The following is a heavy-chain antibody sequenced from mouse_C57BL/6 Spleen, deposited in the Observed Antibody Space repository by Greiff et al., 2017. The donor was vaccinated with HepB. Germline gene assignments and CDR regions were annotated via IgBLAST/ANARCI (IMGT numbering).Heavy chain of an antibody. J-gene: IGHJ2*01. CDR3: ARHEGANFDY. V-gene: IGHV1-62-2*01. CDR1: GYTFTEYT. Sequence: QVHVKQSGAELVKPGASVKLSCKASGYTFTEYTIHWVKQRSGQGLEWIGWFYPGSGSIQYTEKFKDKAILTADKSSSTVYMELSRLTSEDSAVYFCARHEGANFDYWGQGTTLTVSS. CDR2: FYPGSGSI. D-gene: IGHD1-1*01.